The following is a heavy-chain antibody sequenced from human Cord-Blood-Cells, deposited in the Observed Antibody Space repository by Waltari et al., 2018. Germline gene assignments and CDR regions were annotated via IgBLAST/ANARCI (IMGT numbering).Heavy chain of an antibody. CDR3: ARGGAVEDSSSFDY. V-gene: IGHV1-69*01. J-gene: IGHJ4*02. CDR2: IIPIFGTA. CDR1: GGTFIRDP. Sequence: QVQLVQSGAEVKKPRSSVKVSCKASGGTFIRDPIRWVRQAPGQGLEWMGGIIPIFGTANYAQKFQGRVTITADESTSTAYMELSSLRSEDTAVYYCARGGAVEDSSSFDYWGQGTLVTVSS. D-gene: IGHD6-6*01.